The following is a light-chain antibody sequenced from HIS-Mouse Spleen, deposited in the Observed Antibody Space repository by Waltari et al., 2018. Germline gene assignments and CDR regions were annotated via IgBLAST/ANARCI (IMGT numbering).Light chain of an antibody. Sequence: QSVLTQPPSASGTPGQRVTISCSGSSSNIGSNTVNWYQQLPGTAPKLLIYGNNQRPSRVPDRFSGSKSGTSASLAISGLQSEDEADYYCAAWDDSLNGYVFGTGTKVTVL. CDR2: GNN. CDR3: AAWDDSLNGYV. J-gene: IGLJ1*01. V-gene: IGLV1-44*01. CDR1: SSNIGSNT.